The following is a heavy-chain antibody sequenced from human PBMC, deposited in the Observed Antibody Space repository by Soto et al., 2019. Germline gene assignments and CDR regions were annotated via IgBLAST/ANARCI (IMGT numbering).Heavy chain of an antibody. CDR1: GFTFSSYE. V-gene: IGHV3-48*03. D-gene: IGHD6-19*01. CDR2: ISSSGSTI. CDR3: ARDHFSSGWYD. Sequence: EVQLLESGGGLVQPGGSLRLSCAASGFTFSSYEMNWVRQAPGKGLEWVSYISSSGSTIYYADSVKGRFTISRDNAKNSLYLQMNSLRAEDTAVYYCARDHFSSGWYDWGQGTLVTVSS. J-gene: IGHJ4*02.